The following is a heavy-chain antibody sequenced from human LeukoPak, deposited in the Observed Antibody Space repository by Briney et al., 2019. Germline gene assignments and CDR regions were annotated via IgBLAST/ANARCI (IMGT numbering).Heavy chain of an antibody. CDR3: ARHSGSYRDFDY. CDR1: GYTFTSYY. CDR2: INPSGGST. D-gene: IGHD1-26*01. Sequence: ASVKVSCKASGYTFTSYYMHWVRQAPGQGLEWMGIINPSGGSTSYAQKFQGRVTITRDTSTSTVYMELSSLRSEDTAVYYCARHSGSYRDFDYWGQGTLVTVSS. V-gene: IGHV1-46*01. J-gene: IGHJ4*02.